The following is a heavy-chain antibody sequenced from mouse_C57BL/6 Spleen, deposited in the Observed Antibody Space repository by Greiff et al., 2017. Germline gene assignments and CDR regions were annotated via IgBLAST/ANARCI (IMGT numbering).Heavy chain of an antibody. Sequence: LEESGAELAKPGASVKLSCKASGYTFTSYWMHWVKQRPGQGLEWIGYINPSSGYTKYNQKFKDKATLTADKSSSTAYMQLSSLTYEDSAVYYCAIDSSGYGYYAMDYWGQGTSVTVSS. CDR3: AIDSSGYGYYAMDY. CDR1: GYTFTSYW. D-gene: IGHD3-2*02. V-gene: IGHV1-7*01. J-gene: IGHJ4*01. CDR2: INPSSGYT.